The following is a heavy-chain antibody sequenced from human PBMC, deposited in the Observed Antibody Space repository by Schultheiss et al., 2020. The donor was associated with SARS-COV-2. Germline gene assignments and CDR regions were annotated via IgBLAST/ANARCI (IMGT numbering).Heavy chain of an antibody. D-gene: IGHD3-9*01. CDR3: ARLLGYCNTPDAFDI. CDR1: GYSFTSYW. CDR2: IYPGDSDT. V-gene: IGHV5-51*01. Sequence: GESLKISCKGSGYSFTSYWIGWVRQMPGKGLEWMGIIYPGDSDTRYSPSFQGQVTISADKSISTAYLQWSSLKASDTAMYYCARLLGYCNTPDAFDIWGQGTMVTVSS. J-gene: IGHJ3*02.